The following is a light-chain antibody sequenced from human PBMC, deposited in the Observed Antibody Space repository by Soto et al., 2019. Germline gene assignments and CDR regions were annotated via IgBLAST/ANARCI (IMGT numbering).Light chain of an antibody. J-gene: IGKJ2*01. Sequence: EIVFTQSPATLSLSPGERATLSCRASQSVSSYLAWYQQKPGQAPRLLIYDASNRATGIPARFSGIGSGTEFNLTISSLEPEDFAVYYCQQRSNSPPMYTLGHGTKVESK. V-gene: IGKV3-11*01. CDR3: QQRSNSPPMYT. CDR1: QSVSSY. CDR2: DAS.